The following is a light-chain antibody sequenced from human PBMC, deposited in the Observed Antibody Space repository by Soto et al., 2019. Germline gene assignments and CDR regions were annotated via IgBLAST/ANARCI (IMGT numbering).Light chain of an antibody. CDR1: SSDIGAHYD. V-gene: IGLV1-40*01. CDR3: QSYDSSPSGYV. J-gene: IGLJ1*01. CDR2: ANN. Sequence: QSVLTQPPSVSGAPGQRVTISCTGSSSDIGAHYDVHWYQQLPGTAPKLVIYANNNRPSGVPDRFSGSKSGTSASLAITGLQAEDEADYYCQSYDSSPSGYVFGTGTRSPS.